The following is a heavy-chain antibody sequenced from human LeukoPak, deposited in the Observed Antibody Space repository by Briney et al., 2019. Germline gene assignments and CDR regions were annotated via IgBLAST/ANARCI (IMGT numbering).Heavy chain of an antibody. CDR1: GFTFINYW. J-gene: IGHJ3*01. CDR3: AREVYSYPWYPHRGGFDF. V-gene: IGHV3-74*01. Sequence: GGSLRLSCAASGFTFINYWMHWVRQAPGKGLVWVSRINSAGSSTSYADSVKGRFTISRDNAKNTLYLQMNSVRAEDAAVYYCAREVYSYPWYPHRGGFDFWGRGTMVTVSS. CDR2: INSAGSST. D-gene: IGHD1-26*01.